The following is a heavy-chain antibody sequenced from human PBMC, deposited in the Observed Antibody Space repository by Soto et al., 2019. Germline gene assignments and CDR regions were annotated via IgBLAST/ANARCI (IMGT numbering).Heavy chain of an antibody. CDR2: ISHDGSST. Sequence: GGSLRLSCAASGLDFSNYVMHWVRQAPGKGLVRVSRISHDGSSTTYEDSVKGRFSVSRDNAKNTVYLQMNSLRAEDTAVYYCATDLQWQIFDYWGQGTLVTVSS. J-gene: IGHJ4*02. D-gene: IGHD6-19*01. CDR3: ATDLQWQIFDY. CDR1: GLDFSNYV. V-gene: IGHV3-74*01.